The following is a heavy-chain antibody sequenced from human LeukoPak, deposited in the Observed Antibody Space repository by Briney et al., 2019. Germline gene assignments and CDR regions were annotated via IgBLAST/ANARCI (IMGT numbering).Heavy chain of an antibody. V-gene: IGHV4-59*01. D-gene: IGHD4-17*01. CDR2: IHYSGST. CDR1: GGSISSYY. J-gene: IGHJ5*02. CDR3: ARDPTVTGWFDP. Sequence: KPSETLSLTCTVSGGSISSYYWSWIRQPPGKGLEWIGYIHYSGSTNYNPSLKSRVTISVDTSKNQFSLKLSSVTAADTAVYYCARDPTVTGWFDPWGQGTLVTVSS.